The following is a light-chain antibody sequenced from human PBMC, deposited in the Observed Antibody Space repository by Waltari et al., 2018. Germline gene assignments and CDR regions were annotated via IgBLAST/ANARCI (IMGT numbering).Light chain of an antibody. CDR3: HVWHAHFDPGV. V-gene: IGLV3-21*04. CDR1: NIGSYS. CDR2: YDS. J-gene: IGLJ1*01. Sequence: SYVLTQPPSVSVAPGETASITCGGDNIGSYSVHWYQQKPGQAPLLIIFYDSDRPSVIPARFSGSNSGNTATLTITSVEAGDEARYYCHVWHAHFDPGVFGTGTEVTVL.